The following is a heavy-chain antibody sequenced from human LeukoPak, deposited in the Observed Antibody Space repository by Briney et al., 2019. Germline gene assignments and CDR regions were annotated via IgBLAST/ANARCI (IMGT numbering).Heavy chain of an antibody. J-gene: IGHJ4*02. D-gene: IGHD6-19*01. V-gene: IGHV3-48*02. Sequence: GGSLRLSCAASGFTFSSYSMNWVRQAPGKGLEWVSYISSSSSTIYYADSVKGRFTISRDNAKNSLYLQMNSLRDEDTAVYYCAREPKPGIAVAGTGYWGQGTLVTVSS. CDR3: AREPKPGIAVAGTGY. CDR1: GFTFSSYS. CDR2: ISSSSSTI.